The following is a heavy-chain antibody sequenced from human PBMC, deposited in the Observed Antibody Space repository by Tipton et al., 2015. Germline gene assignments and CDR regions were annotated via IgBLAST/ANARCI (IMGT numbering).Heavy chain of an antibody. V-gene: IGHV3-48*03. CDR3: ARSGGYGWDF. Sequence: GSLRLSCAASGFTFSRYEVNWVRQAPGKGLEWVSKITSSGTPRFYTASVKGRFTISRDNAKNSLYLQMNSLRVEDTAVYYCARSGGYGWDFWGQGTLVTVSS. CDR1: GFTFSRYE. D-gene: IGHD5-12*01. J-gene: IGHJ4*02. CDR2: ITSSGTPR.